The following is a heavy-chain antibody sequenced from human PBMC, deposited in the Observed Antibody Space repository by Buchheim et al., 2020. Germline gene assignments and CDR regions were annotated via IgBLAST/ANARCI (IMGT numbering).Heavy chain of an antibody. J-gene: IGHJ4*02. V-gene: IGHV4-59*08. CDR1: GGSISSYY. D-gene: IGHD5-18*01. CDR3: ARHVVDTAMVYPVFYFDY. CDR2: IYYSGST. Sequence: QVQLQESGPGLVKPSETLSLTCTVSGGSISSYYWSWIRQPPGKGLEWIGYIYYSGSTNYNPSLKSRVTISVDTSKNQFSLKLSSVTAADTAVYYCARHVVDTAMVYPVFYFDYWGQGTL.